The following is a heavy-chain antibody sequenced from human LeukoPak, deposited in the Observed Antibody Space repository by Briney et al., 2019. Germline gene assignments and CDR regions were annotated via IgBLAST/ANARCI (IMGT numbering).Heavy chain of an antibody. CDR3: ARADDSSSGYFDY. CDR2: ISSSGNSI. Sequence: GGSLRLSCAASGFTFSDYYMSWIGQAPGKGLEWVSYISSSGNSISYADSVKGRFTISRDNAKNSLYLQMNSLRAEDTAVYYCARADDSSSGYFDYWGQGTLVTVSS. J-gene: IGHJ4*02. V-gene: IGHV3-11*04. CDR1: GFTFSDYY. D-gene: IGHD6-6*01.